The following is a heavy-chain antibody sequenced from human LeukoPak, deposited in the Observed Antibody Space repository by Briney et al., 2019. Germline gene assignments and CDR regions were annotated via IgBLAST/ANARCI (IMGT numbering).Heavy chain of an antibody. CDR1: AFTVSSNH. J-gene: IGHJ4*02. V-gene: IGHV3-66*01. Sequence: GGSLRLSCAASAFTVSSNHMSWVRQAPGKGLEWVSLIYSGCGTYYADSVKCRFTISRDNSKNTLYLQMNSLRAEDTAVYYCARGPISSLAFDYWGQGTLVTVSS. D-gene: IGHD3-16*02. CDR3: ARGPISSLAFDY. CDR2: IYSGCGT.